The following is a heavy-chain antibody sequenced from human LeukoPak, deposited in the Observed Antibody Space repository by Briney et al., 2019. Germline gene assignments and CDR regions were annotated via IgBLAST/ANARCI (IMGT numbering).Heavy chain of an antibody. CDR2: VFYTGKT. CDR3: ARVFDS. CDR1: GGSVSTSDYY. Sequence: SETLSLTCTVSGGSVSTSDYYRGWIRQSPVKGLEWIGDVFYTGKTNYNPSLRGRATISIDTSKNQFSLKLTYVTAADTAVYYCARVFDSWGQGTLVTVSS. V-gene: IGHV4-39*07. J-gene: IGHJ4*02.